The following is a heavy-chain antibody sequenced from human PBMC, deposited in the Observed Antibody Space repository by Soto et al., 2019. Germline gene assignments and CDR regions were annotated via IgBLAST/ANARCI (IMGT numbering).Heavy chain of an antibody. CDR2: ITSKSTTI. CDR1: GFTFTSYS. V-gene: IGHV3-48*02. J-gene: IGHJ5*02. CDR3: AREMGACSDSSCYPGPYDS. Sequence: GGSLRLSCAASGFTFTSYSMNWVRQAPGQGLEWVSYITSKSTTIKYADSVKGRFTVSRDNAKNSLYLQLNSLRDEDTAVYYCAREMGACSDSSCYPGPYDSSGPGTLVTVSS. D-gene: IGHD3-16*01.